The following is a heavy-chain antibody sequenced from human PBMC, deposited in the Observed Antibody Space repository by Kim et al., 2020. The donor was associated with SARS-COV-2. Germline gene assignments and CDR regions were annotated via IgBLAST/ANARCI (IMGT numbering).Heavy chain of an antibody. CDR2: ISHSGST. V-gene: IGHV4-34*01. CDR1: VGSFSGYY. Sequence: SETMSLTFAVYVGSFSGYYWTWIRQPPGRGLEWIGEISHSGSTNYNPSLTSRVTISVDTSKNQFSLKLNSVTAADRGVYFCARGRYGSGRDYYFDYWGRGTLVTVSS. D-gene: IGHD6-19*01. CDR3: ARGRYGSGRDYYFDY. J-gene: IGHJ4*02.